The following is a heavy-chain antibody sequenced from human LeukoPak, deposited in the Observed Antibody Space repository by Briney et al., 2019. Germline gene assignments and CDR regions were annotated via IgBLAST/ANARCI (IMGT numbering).Heavy chain of an antibody. CDR3: ARFRFGGMAFDY. CDR2: ISSSSSYI. CDR1: GFTFSNYD. V-gene: IGHV3-21*01. Sequence: GGSLRLSCAASGFTFSNYDMNWVRQAPGKGLEWVSSISSSSSYIYYADSVKGRFTISRDNAKNSLYLQMNSLRAEDTAVYYCARFRFGGMAFDYWGQGTLVTVSS. D-gene: IGHD1-14*01. J-gene: IGHJ4*02.